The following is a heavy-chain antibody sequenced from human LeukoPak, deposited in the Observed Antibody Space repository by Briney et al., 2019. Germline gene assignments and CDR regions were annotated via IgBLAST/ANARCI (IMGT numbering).Heavy chain of an antibody. CDR2: ISGSGGST. CDR1: GFTFSSYA. Sequence: GGSLRLSCAASGFTFSSYAMSWVRQAPGKGLEWVSAISGSGGSTYYADSVKGRFTISRDNSKNTLYLQMNSLRAEDTAVYYCARGGTSMEATKRGGFDYWGQGTLVTVSS. J-gene: IGHJ4*02. V-gene: IGHV3-23*01. CDR3: ARGGTSMEATKRGGFDY. D-gene: IGHD1-26*01.